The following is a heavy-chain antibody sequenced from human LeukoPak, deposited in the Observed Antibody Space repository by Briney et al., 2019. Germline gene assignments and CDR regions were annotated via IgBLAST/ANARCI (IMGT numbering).Heavy chain of an antibody. J-gene: IGHJ4*02. D-gene: IGHD3-22*01. V-gene: IGHV3-23*01. CDR1: GITLSNYG. Sequence: GGSLRLSCAVSGITLSNYGMSWVRQAPGKGLQWVAGISGSGGGPSYADSVKGRFTISRDNPKNTLYLQMNSLRAEDTAVYFCAKRGVVIRVILVGFHKEAYYFDSWGQGALVTVSS. CDR3: AKRGVVIRVILVGFHKEAYYFDS. CDR2: ISGSGGGP.